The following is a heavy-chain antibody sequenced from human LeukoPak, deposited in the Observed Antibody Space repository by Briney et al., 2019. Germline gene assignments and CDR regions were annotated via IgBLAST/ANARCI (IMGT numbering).Heavy chain of an antibody. D-gene: IGHD5-12*01. Sequence: GRSLRLSCAASGFTFDDYAMHWVRQAPGKGLEWVSTISGSGGSTFYADSVMGRFTISRDNSKNTLSPHMNSLRAEDTAIYYCAKDRESGYAPYDMDVWGRGTTVTVSS. V-gene: IGHV3-23*01. J-gene: IGHJ6*03. CDR1: GFTFDDYA. CDR2: ISGSGGST. CDR3: AKDRESGYAPYDMDV.